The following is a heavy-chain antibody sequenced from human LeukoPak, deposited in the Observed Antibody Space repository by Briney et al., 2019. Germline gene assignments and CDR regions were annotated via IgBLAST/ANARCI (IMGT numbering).Heavy chain of an antibody. D-gene: IGHD4-17*01. CDR1: GGSISSGNYY. Sequence: SETLSLTCTVSGGSISSGNYYWSWIRQHPGKGLEWIGYIYYSGSTYYNPSLKSRVTISVDTSKNQFSLKLSSVTAADTAVYYCARDSAGDYGPIYYFDYWGQGTLVTVSS. V-gene: IGHV4-30-4*08. J-gene: IGHJ4*02. CDR2: IYYSGST. CDR3: ARDSAGDYGPIYYFDY.